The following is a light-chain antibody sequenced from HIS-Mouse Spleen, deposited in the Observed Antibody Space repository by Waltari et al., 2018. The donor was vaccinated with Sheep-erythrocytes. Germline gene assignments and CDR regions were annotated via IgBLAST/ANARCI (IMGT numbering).Light chain of an antibody. CDR2: NVS. CDR3: CSYAGSYNHV. Sequence: QSALTQPRSVSGSPGQSATIPCTGPSRYVGGYNYVSWYQQHPGKAPKLMIYNVSKRPSGVPDRFSGSKSGNTASLTISGLQSEDEADYYCCSYAGSYNHVFATGTKVTVL. J-gene: IGLJ1*01. V-gene: IGLV2-11*01. CDR1: SRYVGGYNY.